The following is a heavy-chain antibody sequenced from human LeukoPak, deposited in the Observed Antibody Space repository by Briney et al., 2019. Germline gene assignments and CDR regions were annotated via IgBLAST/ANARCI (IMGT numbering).Heavy chain of an antibody. D-gene: IGHD3-10*02. J-gene: IGHJ5*02. CDR3: ARMMYGEVLGFDP. V-gene: IGHV4-39*07. CDR2: IYYSGST. CDR1: GGSISSSSYY. Sequence: SSETLSLTCTVSGGSISSSSYYWGWIRQPPGKGLEWIGSIYYSGSTYYNPSLKSRVTISVDTSKNQFSLKLSSVTAADTAVYYCARMMYGEVLGFDPWGQGTLVTVSS.